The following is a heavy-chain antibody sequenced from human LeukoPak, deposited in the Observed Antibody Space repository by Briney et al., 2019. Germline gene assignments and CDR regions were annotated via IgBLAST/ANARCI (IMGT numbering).Heavy chain of an antibody. CDR2: IYTTGST. J-gene: IGHJ4*02. CDR1: GVALANIFYY. V-gene: IGHV4-61*02. CDR3: ARRQDGHDY. Sequence: SQTLSLTCTVSGVALANIFYYWNWLRPPAGKGLEWIGRIYTTGSTDYNPSLKRRVTISLDTARNQFSLKQSSVTAADTAVYYCARRQDGHDYWGQGTLVTVSS.